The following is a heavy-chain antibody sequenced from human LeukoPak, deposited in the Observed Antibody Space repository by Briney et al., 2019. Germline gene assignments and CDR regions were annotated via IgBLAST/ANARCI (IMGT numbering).Heavy chain of an antibody. CDR1: GYRLTSFW. CDR3: ARHLEEQLPPDY. D-gene: IGHD6-6*01. V-gene: IGHV5-51*01. J-gene: IGHJ4*02. Sequence: GESLKIPRKGSGYRLTSFWIRWVPQMPRKGLESMGIIYPGDSDTRYSPSFQGQVTISADKSISTAYLQWSSLKASDTAMYYCARHLEEQLPPDYWGQGTLVTVSS. CDR2: IYPGDSDT.